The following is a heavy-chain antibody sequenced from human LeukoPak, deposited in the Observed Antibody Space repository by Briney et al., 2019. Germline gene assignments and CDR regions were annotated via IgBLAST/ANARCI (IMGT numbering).Heavy chain of an antibody. V-gene: IGHV4-59*12. Sequence: SESLSLTCTVSGGSISSYYWRWIRQPPGKGLEWIGYIYYSGSTNYNPSLKSRVTISVDTSKNQFSLKLSSVTAADTAVYYCARDRINYYFDYWGQGTLVTVSS. J-gene: IGHJ4*02. CDR1: GGSISSYY. D-gene: IGHD1-20*01. CDR3: ARDRINYYFDY. CDR2: IYYSGST.